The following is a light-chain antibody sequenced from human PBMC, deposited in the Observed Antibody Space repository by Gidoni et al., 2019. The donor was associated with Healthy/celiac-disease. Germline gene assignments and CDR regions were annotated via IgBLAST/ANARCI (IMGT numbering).Light chain of an antibody. CDR3: QAWDSSTGV. V-gene: IGLV3-1*01. Sequence: SYELTLPPSVSVSPGQTASITCSREKLGDTYACWSHQKPGQSPVLVIYQDSKRPSGIPGRFSGSNSGNTATLTISGTQAMDEADYYCQAWDSSTGVFGTGTKVTVL. CDR1: KLGDTY. J-gene: IGLJ1*01. CDR2: QDS.